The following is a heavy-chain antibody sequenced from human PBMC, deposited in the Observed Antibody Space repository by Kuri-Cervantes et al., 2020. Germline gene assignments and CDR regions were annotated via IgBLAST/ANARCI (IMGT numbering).Heavy chain of an antibody. CDR1: GFTFSSYG. V-gene: IGHV3-30*18. J-gene: IGHJ6*02. D-gene: IGHD3-3*01. CDR3: AKDIKSPLYDFWSGALYYYYGMDV. CDR2: ISYDGSNK. Sequence: GESLKISCAASGFTFSSYGMHWVRQAPGKGLEWVAVISYDGSNKYYADSVKGRFTISRDNSKNTLYLQMNSLRAEDTALYYCAKDIKSPLYDFWSGALYYYYGMDVWGQGTTVTVSS.